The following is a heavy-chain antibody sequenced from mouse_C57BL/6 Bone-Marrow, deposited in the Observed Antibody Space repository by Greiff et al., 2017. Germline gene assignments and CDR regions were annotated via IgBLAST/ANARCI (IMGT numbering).Heavy chain of an antibody. CDR1: GYTFTSYW. CDR3: ASPIYYGTAWFAY. J-gene: IGHJ3*01. D-gene: IGHD2-1*01. V-gene: IGHV1-81*01. Sequence: VQLQQPGAELVRPGSSVKLSCKASGYTFTSYWMDWVKQRPGQGLEWIGEIYPRSGNTYYNEKFKGKATLTADKSSSTAYMELRSLTSEDSAVYFCASPIYYGTAWFAYWGQGTLVTVSA. CDR2: IYPRSGNT.